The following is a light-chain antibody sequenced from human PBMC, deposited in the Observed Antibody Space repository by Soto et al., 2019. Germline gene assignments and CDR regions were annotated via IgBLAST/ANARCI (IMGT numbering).Light chain of an antibody. CDR3: QQYNSYRWT. V-gene: IGKV1-5*03. CDR2: KAS. CDR1: QSISSW. J-gene: IGKJ1*01. Sequence: DIRMTQSPSTLSASVGDRVTITCRASQSISSWLAWYQQKPGKAPKLLIYKASSLESGVPSRFSGSGSGTEFTLTISSLQPDDFATYYCQQYNSYRWTFGQGTKVDIK.